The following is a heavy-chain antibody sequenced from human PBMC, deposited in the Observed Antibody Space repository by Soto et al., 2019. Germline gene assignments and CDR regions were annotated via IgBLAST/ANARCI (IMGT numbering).Heavy chain of an antibody. J-gene: IGHJ6*02. V-gene: IGHV4-34*01. CDR2: IDHSGST. CDR1: GGSFSAYY. D-gene: IGHD2-15*01. Sequence: PSETLSLTCAVNGGSFSAYYWTWIRQPPGRGLEWVGEIDHSGSTNYNPSLESRVTISIDTAKNRFSLNVTSVTAADTAVYYCVRGLRYSGMDVWGQGTTVTVSS. CDR3: VRGLRYSGMDV.